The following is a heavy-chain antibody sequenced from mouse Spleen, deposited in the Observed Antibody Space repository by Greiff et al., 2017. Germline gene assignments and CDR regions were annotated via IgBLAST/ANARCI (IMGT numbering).Heavy chain of an antibody. CDR2: IYPGDGDT. D-gene: IGHD1-2*01. CDR1: GYAFSSYW. J-gene: IGHJ2*01. CDR3: ARRGDYYGYEDY. Sequence: QVQLQQSGAELVKPGASVKISCKASGYAFSSYWMNWVKQRPGKGLEWIGQIYPGDGDTNYNGKFKGKATLTADKSSSTAYMQLSSLTSEDSAVYFCARRGDYYGYEDYWGQGTTLTVSS. V-gene: IGHV1-80*01.